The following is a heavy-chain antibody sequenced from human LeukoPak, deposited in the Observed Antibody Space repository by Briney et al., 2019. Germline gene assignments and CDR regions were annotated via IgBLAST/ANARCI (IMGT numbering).Heavy chain of an antibody. D-gene: IGHD6-19*01. V-gene: IGHV1-3*01. J-gene: IGHJ4*02. CDR3: ARVSDDSGWNFDY. CDR1: GYTFTSFV. Sequence: ASVKVSCKASGYTFTSFVVHWVRLAPGQRLEWMGWINGGTGNRKYSQKFQDRLTITREASATTVYMELNSLTSEDTAVYYCARVSDDSGWNFDYWGQGTLVTVSS. CDR2: INGGTGNR.